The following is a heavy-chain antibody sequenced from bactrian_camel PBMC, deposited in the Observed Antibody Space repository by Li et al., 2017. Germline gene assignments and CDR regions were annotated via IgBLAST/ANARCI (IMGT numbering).Heavy chain of an antibody. Sequence: VQLVESGGGSVQAGGSLRLSCVISGYTLPMNMGWFRRLPGREREGVAAIAGDGRTNYADSVKGRFTISRDRADLTVYLQMNSLNPEDTAMYYCAADPNFPWSGDSCRDRADWAISGGNYWGQGTQVTVS. V-gene: IGHV3S53*01. CDR1: GYTLPMN. D-gene: IGHD6*01. CDR2: IAGDGRT. CDR3: AADPNFPWSGDSCRDRADWAISGGNY. J-gene: IGHJ4*01.